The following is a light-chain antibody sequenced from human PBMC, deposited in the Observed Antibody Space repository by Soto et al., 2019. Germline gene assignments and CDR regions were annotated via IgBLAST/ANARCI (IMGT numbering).Light chain of an antibody. CDR2: GVS. V-gene: IGKV3-15*01. Sequence: EIVMTQSPATLSVSPGERATLSCRASQRLSSNLAWYQQKPGQAPRLLIYGVSTRATGVPARFSGSGSGTEFTLTISSLQSDDSVVYCCQQYNTWLALTFGGGTKVDIK. CDR3: QQYNTWLALT. CDR1: QRLSSN. J-gene: IGKJ4*01.